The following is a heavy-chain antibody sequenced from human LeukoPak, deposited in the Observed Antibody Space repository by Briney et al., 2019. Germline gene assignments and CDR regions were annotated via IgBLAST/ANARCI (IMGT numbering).Heavy chain of an antibody. D-gene: IGHD6-13*01. V-gene: IGHV3-30-3*01. CDR1: GFTFSSYA. CDR3: ARDVLAAAGTLDI. CDR2: ISYDGSNK. Sequence: GGSLRLSCAASGFTFSSYAMHWVRQAPGKGLEWVAVISYDGSNKYYADSVKGRFTISRDNSKNTLYLQMNSLRAEDTAVYYCARDVLAAAGTLDIWGQGTTVTVSS. J-gene: IGHJ6*02.